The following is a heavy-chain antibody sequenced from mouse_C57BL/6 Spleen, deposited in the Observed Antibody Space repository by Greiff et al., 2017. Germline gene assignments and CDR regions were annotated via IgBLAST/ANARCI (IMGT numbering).Heavy chain of an antibody. V-gene: IGHV1-82*01. J-gene: IGHJ4*01. CDR1: GYAFSSSW. CDR3: ARLYYDFYAMDY. D-gene: IGHD2-4*01. Sequence: QVQLQQSGPELVKPRASVKISCKASGYAFSSSWMNWVKQRPGKGLEWIGRIYPGDGDTNYNGKFKGKATLTADKSSSTAYMQLSSLTSEDSAVYFCARLYYDFYAMDYWGQGTSVTVSS. CDR2: IYPGDGDT.